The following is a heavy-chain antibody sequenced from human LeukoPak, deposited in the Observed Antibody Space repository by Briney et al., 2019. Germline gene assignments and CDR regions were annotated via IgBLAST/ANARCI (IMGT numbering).Heavy chain of an antibody. CDR1: GYTFTSYG. D-gene: IGHD2/OR15-2a*01. CDR3: ARVSPASGYYYYYYYGMDV. V-gene: IGHV1-18*01. Sequence: ASVKVSCKASGYTFTSYGSSWVRQAPGQGLEWMGWISAYNGNTNYAQKLQGRVTMTTDTSTSTAYMELRSLRSDDTAVYYCARVSPASGYYYYYYYGMDVWGQGTTVTVSS. J-gene: IGHJ6*02. CDR2: ISAYNGNT.